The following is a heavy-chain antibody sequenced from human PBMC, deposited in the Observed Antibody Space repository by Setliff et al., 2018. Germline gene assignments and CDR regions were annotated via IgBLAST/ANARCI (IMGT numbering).Heavy chain of an antibody. V-gene: IGHV4-4*08. CDR3: ARDHAPVPTARQVYYSLDV. Sequence: PSETLSLTCTVSGGSISGYYWGWIRQPPGKGLEWIGNIYTSGNINYNPSLKSRVSISVDTSKNQFSLRLSSVTAADTAVYYCARDHAPVPTARQVYYSLDVWGKGTTVTVSS. CDR1: GGSISGYY. D-gene: IGHD2-2*01. J-gene: IGHJ6*03. CDR2: IYTSGNI.